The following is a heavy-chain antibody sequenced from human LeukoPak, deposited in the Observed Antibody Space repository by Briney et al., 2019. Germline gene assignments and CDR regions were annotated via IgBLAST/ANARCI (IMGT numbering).Heavy chain of an antibody. Sequence: SVKASSKASGGTSSSYAISRGRQAPGQGLEWMGRIIPILGIANYAQKFQGRVTITADKSTSTAYMELSRLRSEETAVYYCVRGPGRFPFDYWGQGALVTVSS. CDR3: VRGPGRFPFDY. CDR2: IIPILGIA. J-gene: IGHJ4*02. V-gene: IGHV1-69*04. D-gene: IGHD2-15*01. CDR1: GGTSSSYA.